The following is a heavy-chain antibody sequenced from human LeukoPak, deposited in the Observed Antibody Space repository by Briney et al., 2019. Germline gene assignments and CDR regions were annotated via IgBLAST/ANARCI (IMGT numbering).Heavy chain of an antibody. Sequence: VGSLGLSCAASGFTFSTYWMSWVRQAPGKGLEWDSAISGSGGSTYYADSVKGRFTISRDNSKNTLYLQMNSLGAEDTAVYYCAKDGMATISYYFDSWGQGTLVTVSS. CDR3: AKDGMATISYYFDS. CDR1: GFTFSTYW. CDR2: ISGSGGST. D-gene: IGHD5-24*01. J-gene: IGHJ4*02. V-gene: IGHV3-23*01.